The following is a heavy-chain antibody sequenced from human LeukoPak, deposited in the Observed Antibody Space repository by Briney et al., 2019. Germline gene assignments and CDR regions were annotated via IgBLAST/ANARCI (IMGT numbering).Heavy chain of an antibody. CDR2: ISSSSSYI. V-gene: IGHV3-21*01. CDR3: ASIQDSNPRYYYYGMDV. CDR1: GFTFGSYS. J-gene: IGHJ6*02. D-gene: IGHD4-11*01. Sequence: PGGSLRLSCAASGFTFGSYSMNWVRQAPGKGLEWVSSISSSSSYIYYADSVKGRFTISRDNAKNSLYLQMNSLRAEDTAVYYCASIQDSNPRYYYYGMDVWGQGTTVTVSS.